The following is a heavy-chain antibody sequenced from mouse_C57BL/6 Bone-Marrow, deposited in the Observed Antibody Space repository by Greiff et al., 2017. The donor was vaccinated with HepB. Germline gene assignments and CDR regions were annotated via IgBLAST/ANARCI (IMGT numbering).Heavy chain of an antibody. Sequence: QVQLQQPGAELVKPGASVKLSCKASGYTFTSYWMHWVKQRPGRGLEWIGRIDPNSGGTKYNEKFKSKATLTVVKPSSTAYMQLSSLTSEDSAVYYCAREGGPYYYGSSYWYFDVWGTGTTVTVSS. CDR1: GYTFTSYW. V-gene: IGHV1-72*01. CDR3: AREGGPYYYGSSYWYFDV. CDR2: IDPNSGGT. J-gene: IGHJ1*03. D-gene: IGHD1-1*01.